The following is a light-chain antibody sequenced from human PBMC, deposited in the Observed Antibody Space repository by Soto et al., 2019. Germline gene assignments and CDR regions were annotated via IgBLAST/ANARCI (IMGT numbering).Light chain of an antibody. CDR3: SSYTGSGTLI. CDR2: EVT. J-gene: IGLJ2*01. Sequence: QSVLTQPASVSGSPGQSITNSCTGTSSDVGGYNFVSWYQQQPGKAPKLMVYEVTNRPSGVSYRFSGSKSGNTASLTISGLQAEDEADYFCSSYTGSGTLIFGGGTQLTVL. CDR1: SSDVGGYNF. V-gene: IGLV2-14*01.